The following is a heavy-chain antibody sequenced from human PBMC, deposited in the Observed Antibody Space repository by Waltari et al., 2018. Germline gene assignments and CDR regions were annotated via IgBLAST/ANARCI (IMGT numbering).Heavy chain of an antibody. D-gene: IGHD1-7*01. CDR3: VRDKKLELRGDAFDI. Sequence: QLQLQESGPGLVKPSETLSLTCTVSGGSISSSSYYWGWIRQPPGKGLEWIGSIYYSGSTYYNPSLKSRVTRSVDTSKNQFSLKLSSVTAADTAVYYCVRDKKLELRGDAFDIWGQGTMVTVSS. V-gene: IGHV4-39*07. CDR2: IYYSGST. J-gene: IGHJ3*02. CDR1: GGSISSSSYY.